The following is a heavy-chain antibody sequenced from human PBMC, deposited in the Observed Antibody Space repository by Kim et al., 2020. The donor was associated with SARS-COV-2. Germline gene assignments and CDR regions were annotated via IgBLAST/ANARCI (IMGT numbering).Heavy chain of an antibody. Sequence: GGSLRLSCAASGFTVSTNYMTWVRQAPRKGLEWVSVLYSGGSTYYADSVKGRFTISRDNSKNTLYLQMSSLRAVDTAVYYCARGACCGGDCYLDYWGQGTLVTVSS. D-gene: IGHD2-21*02. CDR1: GFTVSTNY. J-gene: IGHJ4*02. CDR2: LYSGGST. V-gene: IGHV3-53*01. CDR3: ARGACCGGDCYLDY.